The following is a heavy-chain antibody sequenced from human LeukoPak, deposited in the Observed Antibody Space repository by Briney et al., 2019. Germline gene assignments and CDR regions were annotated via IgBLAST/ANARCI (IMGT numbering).Heavy chain of an antibody. Sequence: ASVKVSCKASGYTFTSYGISWVRQAPGQGLEWMGWISAYNGNTNYAQKLQGRVTMTTDTSTSTAYMELRSLRSDDTAVYYCARRATIQLWLHYYYMDVWGKGTTVTVSS. CDR1: GYTFTSYG. CDR3: ARRATIQLWLHYYYMDV. D-gene: IGHD5-18*01. CDR2: ISAYNGNT. J-gene: IGHJ6*03. V-gene: IGHV1-18*01.